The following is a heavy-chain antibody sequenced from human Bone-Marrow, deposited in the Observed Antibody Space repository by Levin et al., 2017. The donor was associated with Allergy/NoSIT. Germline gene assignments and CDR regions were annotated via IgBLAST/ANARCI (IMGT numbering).Heavy chain of an antibody. D-gene: IGHD6-19*01. Sequence: GESLKISCKASGYTFTSYYMHWVRQAPGQGLEWMGIINPSGGSTSYAQKFQGRVTMTRDTSTSTVYMELSSLRSEDTAVYYCARDQGSNSGWYDDYGMDVWGQGTTVTVSS. CDR1: GYTFTSYY. CDR2: INPSGGST. J-gene: IGHJ6*02. V-gene: IGHV1-46*01. CDR3: ARDQGSNSGWYDDYGMDV.